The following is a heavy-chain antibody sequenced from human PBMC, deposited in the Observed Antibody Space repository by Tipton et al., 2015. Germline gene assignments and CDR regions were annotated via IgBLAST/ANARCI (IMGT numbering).Heavy chain of an antibody. J-gene: IGHJ6*02. CDR2: INPNSGGT. CDR1: GYTFTGYY. Sequence: QLVQSGAEVKKPGASVKVSCKASGYTFTGYYMHWVRQAPGQGHEWMGWINPNSGGTNYAQKFQGWVTMTRDTSFSTAYMELSSLKSEDTAVYYCPRSLTHFDVLTGYYSFHGLDVWGRGTTVIVS. CDR3: PRSLTHFDVLTGYYSFHGLDV. V-gene: IGHV1-2*04. D-gene: IGHD3-9*01.